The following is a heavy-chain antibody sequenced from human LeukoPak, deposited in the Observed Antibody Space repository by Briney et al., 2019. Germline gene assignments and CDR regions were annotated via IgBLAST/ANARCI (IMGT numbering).Heavy chain of an antibody. J-gene: IGHJ1*01. CDR1: GCSIRSGGYS. D-gene: IGHD6-13*01. Sequence: SQTLSLTCAVSGCSIRSGGYSWSWIRQPPGKGLEWIGYIYHSGSTYYNPFLKSRVTISVDRSKNQFSLKLSFVTAADTAVYYCARVFWSSSSWYVQHWGQGILVTVSS. CDR3: ARVFWSSSSWYVQH. CDR2: IYHSGST. V-gene: IGHV4-30-2*01.